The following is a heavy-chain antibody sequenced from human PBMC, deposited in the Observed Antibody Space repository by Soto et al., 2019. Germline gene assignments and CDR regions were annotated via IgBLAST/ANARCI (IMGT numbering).Heavy chain of an antibody. Sequence: ASVKVSCKAPRDTFTSYYINWVRQAPGQGLEWMGAINPHGGSTAYAQKFKGRVTLTRETSASTVYMEVSSLTSEDTAMYYCARSSGGNFGIIIEGTNWFAPWGQGTLVTVAS. CDR1: RDTFTSYY. CDR3: ARSSGGNFGIIIEGTNWFAP. J-gene: IGHJ5*02. D-gene: IGHD1-26*01. V-gene: IGHV1-46*01. CDR2: INPHGGST.